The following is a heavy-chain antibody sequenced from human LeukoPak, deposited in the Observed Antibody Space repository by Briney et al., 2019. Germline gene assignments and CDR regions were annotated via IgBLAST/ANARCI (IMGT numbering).Heavy chain of an antibody. Sequence: SETLSLTCTVSGGSISSSSYDWGWIRQPPGKGLEWIGSIYYSGSTYYNPSLKSRVTISVDTSKNQFSLKLSSVTAADTAVYYCARHPTYYYDSSGYYIDYWGQGTLVTVSS. CDR1: GGSISSSSYD. J-gene: IGHJ4*02. CDR3: ARHPTYYYDSSGYYIDY. D-gene: IGHD3-22*01. CDR2: IYYSGST. V-gene: IGHV4-39*01.